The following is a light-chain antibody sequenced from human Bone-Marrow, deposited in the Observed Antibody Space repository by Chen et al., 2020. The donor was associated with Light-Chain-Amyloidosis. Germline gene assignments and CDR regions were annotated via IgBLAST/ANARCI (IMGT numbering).Light chain of an antibody. CDR3: QHCGHSPKT. Sequence: IVLPQSPGTLSLSPGERATLSCRTSQSISASYLAWYQHKPGQAPRLLMYDASTRATGIPDRFSGSGSGTDFTLSISRLEPEDFAVYYCQHCGHSPKTFGQGTKVEIK. V-gene: IGKV3-20*01. CDR2: DAS. CDR1: QSISASY. J-gene: IGKJ1*01.